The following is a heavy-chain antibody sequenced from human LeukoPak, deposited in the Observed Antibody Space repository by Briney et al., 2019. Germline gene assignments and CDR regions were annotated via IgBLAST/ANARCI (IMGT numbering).Heavy chain of an antibody. J-gene: IGHJ5*02. CDR1: GFPSSSYW. CDR3: VRGRGSYGWFDP. Sequence: GGSLSLSFAASGFPSSSYWMHWVRPVPGKGLVWVSRISGDGTARNYADSVKGRFTISRDDAKNTVDLQMNSLRGEDTAVYYCVRGRGSYGWFDPWGQGTLVTVSS. CDR2: ISGDGTAR. D-gene: IGHD3-10*01. V-gene: IGHV3-74*01.